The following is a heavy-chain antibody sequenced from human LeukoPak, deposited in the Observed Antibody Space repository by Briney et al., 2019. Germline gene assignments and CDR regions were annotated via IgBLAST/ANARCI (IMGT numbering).Heavy chain of an antibody. Sequence: GGSLRLSCAASEFTFSTYWMTWVRQAPGKGLEWEADIKQDGSEKYYVDSVKGRFTISRQNAKKSLFLQMNSLRAEDTAVYYCARHRSGGSQDDAFDIWGQGTLVTVSS. CDR1: EFTFSTYW. V-gene: IGHV3-7*01. CDR2: IKQDGSEK. D-gene: IGHD2-15*01. J-gene: IGHJ3*02. CDR3: ARHRSGGSQDDAFDI.